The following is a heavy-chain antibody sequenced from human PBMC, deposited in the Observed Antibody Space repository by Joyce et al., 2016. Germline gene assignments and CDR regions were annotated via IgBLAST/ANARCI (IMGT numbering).Heavy chain of an antibody. J-gene: IGHJ4*02. CDR3: AKDQAPRGYSYGFDY. D-gene: IGHD5-18*01. Sequence: QVQLVESGGGVVQPGRSLRLSCAASGFTFSIYAIHWVRQAPGKGLEWVAFISYDGSNEYYAESVKGRFTISGDNSNNTLYLQMNSLRSEDTAVYYCAKDQAPRGYSYGFDYWGQGTLVTVSS. V-gene: IGHV3-30-3*01. CDR1: GFTFSIYA. CDR2: ISYDGSNE.